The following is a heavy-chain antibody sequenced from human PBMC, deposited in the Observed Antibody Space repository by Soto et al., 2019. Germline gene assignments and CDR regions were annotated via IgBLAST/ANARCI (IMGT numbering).Heavy chain of an antibody. CDR3: AREHSGVGATSLDY. CDR2: INPNSGGT. D-gene: IGHD1-26*01. CDR1: GYTFTGYY. V-gene: IGHV1-2*02. Sequence: AASVKVSCKASGYTFTGYYMHWVRQAPGQGLEWMGWINPNSGGTNYAQKFQGRVTMTRDTSISTAYMELSRLRSDDTAVYYCAREHSGVGATSLDYWAQGTLVTVSS. J-gene: IGHJ4*02.